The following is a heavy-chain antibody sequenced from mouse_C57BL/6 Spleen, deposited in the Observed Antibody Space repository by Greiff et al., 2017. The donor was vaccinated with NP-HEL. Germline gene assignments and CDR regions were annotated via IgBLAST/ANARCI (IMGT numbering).Heavy chain of an antibody. D-gene: IGHD2-3*01. CDR1: GFTFSSYA. CDR3: TRDDGYFDD. V-gene: IGHV5-9-1*02. CDR2: ISSGGDYI. J-gene: IGHJ2*01. Sequence: EVKVVESGEGLVKPGGSLKLSCAASGFTFSSYAMSWVRQTPEKRLEWVAYISSGGDYIYYAYPVNGRFTISRDNDRNTLYLQMSSVKAEDKAMDYCTRDDGYFDDWGQGTTLTVSS.